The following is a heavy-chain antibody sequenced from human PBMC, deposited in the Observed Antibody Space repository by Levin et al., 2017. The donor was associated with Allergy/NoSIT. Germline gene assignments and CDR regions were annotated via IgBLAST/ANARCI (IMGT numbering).Heavy chain of an antibody. CDR1: GFTFSSYS. J-gene: IGHJ3*02. Sequence: GESLKISCAASGFTFSSYSMNWVRQAPGKGLEWVSYISSSSSTIYYADSVKGRFTISRDNAKNSLYLQMNSLRAEDTAVYYCATALSGGVHDAFDIWGQGTMVTVSS. CDR2: ISSSSSTI. D-gene: IGHD2-15*01. CDR3: ATALSGGVHDAFDI. V-gene: IGHV3-48*01.